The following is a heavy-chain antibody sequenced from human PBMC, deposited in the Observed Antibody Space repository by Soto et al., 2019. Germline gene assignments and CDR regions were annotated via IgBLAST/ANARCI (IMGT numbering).Heavy chain of an antibody. Sequence: QVQLVQSGAEVKKPGSSVKVSCKASGDTFSGYSISWVRQAPGQGLEWMGGIIPLFGTTNNAQRFQDRVTITADISTSTAYMELSSLKSEDTAIYYCARDLGSGYDPGDYWGQGTLVIVSS. J-gene: IGHJ4*02. CDR3: ARDLGSGYDPGDY. D-gene: IGHD5-12*01. CDR2: IIPLFGTT. CDR1: GDTFSGYS. V-gene: IGHV1-69*14.